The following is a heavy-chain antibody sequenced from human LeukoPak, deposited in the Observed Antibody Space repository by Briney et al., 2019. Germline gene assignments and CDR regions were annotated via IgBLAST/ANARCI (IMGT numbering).Heavy chain of an antibody. V-gene: IGHV3-30*03. CDR2: ISYDGSNK. CDR3: ATSLDSLPNDY. D-gene: IGHD2-21*01. CDR1: GFTFSSYG. J-gene: IGHJ4*02. Sequence: PGGSLRLSCAASGFTFSSYGMHWVRQAPGKGLEWVAVISYDGSNKYYADSVKGRFTISRDNSKNTLYLQMNSLRAEDTAVYYCATSLDSLPNDYWGQGTLVTVSS.